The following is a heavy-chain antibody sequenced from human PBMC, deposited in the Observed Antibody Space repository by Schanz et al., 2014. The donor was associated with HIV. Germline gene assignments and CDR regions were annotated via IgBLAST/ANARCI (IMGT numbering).Heavy chain of an antibody. D-gene: IGHD3-22*01. CDR1: GFSFDNYG. J-gene: IGHJ6*02. CDR3: AKDRNHYDSRYRGKGNYYYYYGMDV. CDR2: ISYDGTNK. V-gene: IGHV3-30*18. Sequence: QMQLVESGGGVVRPGRSLKLSCAASGFSFDNYGMHWVRQAPGKGLEWVAVISYDGTNKKYEDSVKGRLTISRDNSKNTLYLQMKSLRPEDTAVYYCAKDRNHYDSRYRGKGNYYYYYGMDVWGQGTTVTVSS.